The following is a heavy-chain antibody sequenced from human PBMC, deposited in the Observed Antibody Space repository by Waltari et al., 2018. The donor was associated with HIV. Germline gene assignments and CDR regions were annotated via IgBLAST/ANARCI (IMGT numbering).Heavy chain of an antibody. Sequence: EVQLVESGGALVKPGGCLRLSCEASGLTFRTAWMTWVRQAPGKGPEWVGRIKSKADGGTTDYAAPVKGRFTISRDDSKNTLYLQMNSLRFEDTAVYYCTTDEFYYGNSGYFDYWGQGTLVTVSS. D-gene: IGHD3-22*01. CDR3: TTDEFYYGNSGYFDY. V-gene: IGHV3-15*02. J-gene: IGHJ4*02. CDR1: GLTFRTAW. CDR2: IKSKADGGTT.